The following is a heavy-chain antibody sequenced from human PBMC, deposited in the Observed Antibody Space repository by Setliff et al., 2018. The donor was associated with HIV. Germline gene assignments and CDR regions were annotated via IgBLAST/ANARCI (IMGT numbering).Heavy chain of an antibody. CDR1: GYSFTSYW. D-gene: IGHD3-10*01. J-gene: IGHJ5*02. Sequence: GESLKISCKGSGYSFTSYWIGWVRQMPGKGLEWMGIIYPGDSDTTYGPSFQGQVTISADKSRTIAYLQMNSLETEDTAIYYCARGDPSGTAVWLDPWGQGTLVTVSS. V-gene: IGHV5-51*01. CDR2: IYPGDSDT. CDR3: ARGDPSGTAVWLDP.